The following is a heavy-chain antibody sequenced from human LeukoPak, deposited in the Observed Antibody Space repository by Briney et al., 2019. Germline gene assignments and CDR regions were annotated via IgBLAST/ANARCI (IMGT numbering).Heavy chain of an antibody. CDR2: FDPEDGEI. D-gene: IGHD3-22*01. V-gene: IGHV1-24*01. CDR3: ATANRLTRDSSGYYPDS. Sequence: ASVKVSCEVSGYTLTELSTHWVRQAPGKGLEWMGGFDPEDGEIVYAQNFQGRVTMTEDTSTDTAYMELSSLRSEDTAIYYCATANRLTRDSSGYYPDSWGQGTLVAVSS. CDR1: GYTLTELS. J-gene: IGHJ4*02.